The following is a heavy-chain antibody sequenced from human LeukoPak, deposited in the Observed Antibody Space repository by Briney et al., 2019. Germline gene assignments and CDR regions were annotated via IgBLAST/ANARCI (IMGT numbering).Heavy chain of an antibody. V-gene: IGHV4-59*01. Sequence: SETLSLICTVSGGSISSYYWSWIRQPPGKGLEWIGYIYYSGSTNYNPSLKSRVTISVDTSKNQFSLKLSSVTAADTAVYYCAREKMATIDYWGQGTLVTVSS. CDR2: IYYSGST. CDR3: AREKMATIDY. D-gene: IGHD5-24*01. CDR1: GGSISSYY. J-gene: IGHJ4*02.